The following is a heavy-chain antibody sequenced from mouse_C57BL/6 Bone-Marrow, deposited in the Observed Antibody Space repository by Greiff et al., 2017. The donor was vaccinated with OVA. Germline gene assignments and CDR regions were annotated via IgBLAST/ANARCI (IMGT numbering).Heavy chain of an antibody. V-gene: IGHV3-6*01. Sequence: DVQLQESGPGLVKPSQSLSLTCSVTGYSITSGYYWNWIRQFPGNKLEWMGYISYDGSNNYNPSLKNRISITRDTSKNQFFLKLNSVTTEDTATYYCARDVYDYAYYFDYWGQGTTLTVSS. CDR3: ARDVYDYAYYFDY. D-gene: IGHD2-4*01. J-gene: IGHJ2*01. CDR2: ISYDGSN. CDR1: GYSITSGYY.